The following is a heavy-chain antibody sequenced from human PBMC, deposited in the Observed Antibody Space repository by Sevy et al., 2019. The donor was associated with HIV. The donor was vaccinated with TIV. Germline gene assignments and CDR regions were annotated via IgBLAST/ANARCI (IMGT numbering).Heavy chain of an antibody. CDR2: INWNGAST. Sequence: GGSLRLSCAASGFTFDANGMSWVRQAPGKGLEWVSGINWNGASTGYADSVKGRFTISRDNAKNSLYLQMNNLRAEDTALYHCATSYSSNLHRFDYWGQGTLVTVSS. J-gene: IGHJ4*02. D-gene: IGHD6-13*01. V-gene: IGHV3-20*01. CDR3: ATSYSSNLHRFDY. CDR1: GFTFDANG.